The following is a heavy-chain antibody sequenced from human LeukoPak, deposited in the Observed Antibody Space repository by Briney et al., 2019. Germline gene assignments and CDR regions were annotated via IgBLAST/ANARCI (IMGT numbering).Heavy chain of an antibody. V-gene: IGHV4-59*08. CDR2: LYYIGNT. Sequence: SETPSLTCTVSNGSLNGYYWGWIRQPPGKGLEWLGYLYYIGNTNYNPSLKSRVTISVDTAKNQFSLWLSSVTAADTTVYYCARQRHSLWFGKLSSYFDYWGQGTLVTVSS. CDR1: NGSLNGYY. D-gene: IGHD3-10*01. CDR3: ARQRHSLWFGKLSSYFDY. J-gene: IGHJ4*02.